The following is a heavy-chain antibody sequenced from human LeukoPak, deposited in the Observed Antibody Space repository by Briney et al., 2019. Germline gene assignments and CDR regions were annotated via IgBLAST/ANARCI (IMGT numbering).Heavy chain of an antibody. V-gene: IGHV4-39*01. D-gene: IGHD6-6*01. J-gene: IGHJ3*02. CDR1: GGSISSSSYY. CDR3: RLHPRQITAGPGGAFDI. CDR2: IYYSGST. Sequence: PSETLSLTCTVSGGSISSSSYYWGWIRQPPGKGLEWIGSIYYSGSTYYNPSLKSRVTISVDTSKNQFSLKLSSVTAADTAVYYCRLHPRQITAGPGGAFDIWGQGTMVTVSS.